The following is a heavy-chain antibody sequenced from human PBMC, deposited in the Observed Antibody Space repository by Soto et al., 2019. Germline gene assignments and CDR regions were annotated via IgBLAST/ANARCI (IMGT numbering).Heavy chain of an antibody. D-gene: IGHD3-22*01. J-gene: IGHJ4*02. Sequence: PSETLSLTCTVSGGSISSYYWSWIRQPPGKGLEWIGYIYYSGSTNYNPSLKSRVTISVDTSKNQFSLKLSSVTAADTAVYYCARGCVYYYDSSGYSRNQGFDSWGQGTLVTVSS. V-gene: IGHV4-59*01. CDR3: ARGCVYYYDSSGYSRNQGFDS. CDR1: GGSISSYY. CDR2: IYYSGST.